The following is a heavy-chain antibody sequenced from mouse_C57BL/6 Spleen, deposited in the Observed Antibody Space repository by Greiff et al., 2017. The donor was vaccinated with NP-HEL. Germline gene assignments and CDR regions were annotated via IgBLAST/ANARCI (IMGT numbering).Heavy chain of an antibody. CDR3: ARCLYDYDRDWYFDV. CDR1: GYTFTSYW. Sequence: LQQPGAELVKPGASVKLSCKASGYTFTSYWMQWVKQRPGQGLEWIGEIDPSDSYTNYNQKFKGKATLTVDTSSSTAYMQLSSLTSEDSAVYYCARCLYDYDRDWYFDVWGTGTTVTVSS. D-gene: IGHD2-4*01. V-gene: IGHV1-50*01. CDR2: IDPSDSYT. J-gene: IGHJ1*03.